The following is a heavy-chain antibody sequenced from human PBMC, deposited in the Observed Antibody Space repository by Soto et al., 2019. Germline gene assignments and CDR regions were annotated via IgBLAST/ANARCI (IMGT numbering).Heavy chain of an antibody. CDR2: ISRNSRYT. J-gene: IGHJ3*01. V-gene: IGHV3-11*06. Sequence: QVQLVESGGGLVKPGGSLRLSCAASGFTFSDYFMAWIRQAPGKGLEWIAYISRNSRYTNFADSVRGRFTISRDNAKNSLYLQMNDLSAEDTAVYYCATNDQEPSDDAFDVWGQGTMVTVSS. D-gene: IGHD2-8*01. CDR1: GFTFSDYF. CDR3: ATNDQEPSDDAFDV.